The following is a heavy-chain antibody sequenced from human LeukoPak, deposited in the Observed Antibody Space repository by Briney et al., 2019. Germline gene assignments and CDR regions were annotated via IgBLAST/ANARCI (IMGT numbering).Heavy chain of an antibody. CDR2: IYTSGST. Sequence: PSETLSLTCTVSGGSISSGSYYWSWIRQPAGKGLEWIGRIYTSGSTNYNPSLKSRVTISVDTSKNQFSLKLSSVTAADTAVYYCARVLLWFGVPSMDVWGKGTTVTISS. CDR1: GGSISSGSYY. V-gene: IGHV4-61*02. D-gene: IGHD3-10*01. CDR3: ARVLLWFGVPSMDV. J-gene: IGHJ6*03.